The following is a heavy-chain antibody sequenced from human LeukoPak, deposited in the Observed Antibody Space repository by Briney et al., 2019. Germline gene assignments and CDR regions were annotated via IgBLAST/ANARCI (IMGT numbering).Heavy chain of an antibody. CDR3: ARDPGIAAAGTVGYFDF. D-gene: IGHD6-13*01. V-gene: IGHV3-7*01. Sequence: GGSLRLSCAASGFTFSSYWMSWVCQAPGKGLEWVANIKQDGSRIHYVDSVKGRFTISRDNAKNSLYLQMNSLRAEDTAVYYCARDPGIAAAGTVGYFDFWGQGTLVTVSS. CDR1: GFTFSSYW. J-gene: IGHJ4*02. CDR2: IKQDGSRI.